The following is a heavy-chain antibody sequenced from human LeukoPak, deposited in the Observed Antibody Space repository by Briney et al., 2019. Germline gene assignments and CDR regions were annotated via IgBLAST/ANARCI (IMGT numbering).Heavy chain of an antibody. Sequence: GGSLRLSCAASGFTFSSYSMTWVRQAPGKGLEWVSSISSSSSYIYYADSVKGRFTISRDNAKNSLYLQMNSLRAEDTAVYYCARGIVGATMSFDYWGQGTLVTVSS. V-gene: IGHV3-21*01. J-gene: IGHJ4*02. CDR3: ARGIVGATMSFDY. CDR1: GFTFSSYS. CDR2: ISSSSSYI. D-gene: IGHD1-26*01.